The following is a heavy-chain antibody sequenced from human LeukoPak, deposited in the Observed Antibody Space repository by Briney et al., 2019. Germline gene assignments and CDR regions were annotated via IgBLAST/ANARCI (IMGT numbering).Heavy chain of an antibody. J-gene: IGHJ3*02. CDR2: INSGRSDT. D-gene: IGHD6-19*01. Sequence: GESLKISCKGSGYSFSSYWIGWVRQMPGKGLEWMGIINSGRSDTRYSPPFQGQVTISADESISTSYLHWTSLKASDTAMYYCAGPIAVAGTNAFDIWGQGTMVTVSS. V-gene: IGHV5-51*01. CDR1: GYSFSSYW. CDR3: AGPIAVAGTNAFDI.